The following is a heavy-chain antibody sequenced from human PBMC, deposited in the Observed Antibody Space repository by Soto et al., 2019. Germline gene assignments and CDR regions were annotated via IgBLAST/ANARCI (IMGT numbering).Heavy chain of an antibody. CDR3: ARRRYCGYDCYHKHYYGMDV. Sequence: QVQLVQSGAEVKKPGSSVRVSCRSSGDTFSSYIVNWLRLGPGRGLEWMGSVIPVLTTTDYTQNFRGRVTISADRSTNTVYLDLSSLRSDDTAVYYCARRRYCGYDCYHKHYYGMDVWGQGSLVTVAS. D-gene: IGHD2-21*02. J-gene: IGHJ6*02. CDR1: GDTFSSYI. CDR2: VIPVLTTT. V-gene: IGHV1-69*08.